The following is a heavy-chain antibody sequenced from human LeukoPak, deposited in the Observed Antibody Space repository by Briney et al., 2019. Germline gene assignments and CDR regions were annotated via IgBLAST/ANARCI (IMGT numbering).Heavy chain of an antibody. CDR2: IIPIFGIA. CDR1: GGTFSSYA. V-gene: IGHV1-69*10. J-gene: IGHJ6*02. Sequence: SVKVSCKASGGTFSSYAISWVRQAPGQGLEWMGGIIPIFGIANYAQKFQGRVTITADKSTSTVYMELSSLRSEDTAVYYCARVGRRFLEWSLDVWGQGTTVTVSS. D-gene: IGHD3-3*01. CDR3: ARVGRRFLEWSLDV.